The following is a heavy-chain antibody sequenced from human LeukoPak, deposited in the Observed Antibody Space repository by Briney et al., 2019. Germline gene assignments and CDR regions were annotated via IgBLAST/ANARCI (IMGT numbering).Heavy chain of an antibody. CDR2: IYYSGST. Sequence: SETLSLTCTVSGGSISSYYWSWIRQPPGKGLEWIGYIYYSGSTNYNPSLKSRVTISVDTSKNQFSLKLSSVTAADTAVYYCASGYCSGGSCRGFDYWGQGTLVTVSS. V-gene: IGHV4-59*01. J-gene: IGHJ4*02. CDR3: ASGYCSGGSCRGFDY. CDR1: GGSISSYY. D-gene: IGHD2-15*01.